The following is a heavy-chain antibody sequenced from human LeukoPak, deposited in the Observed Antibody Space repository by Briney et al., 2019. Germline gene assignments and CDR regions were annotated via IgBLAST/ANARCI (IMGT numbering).Heavy chain of an antibody. CDR1: GYTFTSYG. D-gene: IGHD3-10*01. V-gene: IGHV1-18*01. CDR3: ARATYYYYSSGSYQTPSPFDY. J-gene: IGHJ4*02. CDR2: ISAYNGNT. Sequence: GASVKVSCKASGYTFTSYGISWVRQAPGQGLEWMGWISAYNGNTNYAQKLQGRVTMTTDTSTSTAYMELRSLRSDDTAVYYCARATYYYYSSGSYQTPSPFDYWGQGTLVTVSS.